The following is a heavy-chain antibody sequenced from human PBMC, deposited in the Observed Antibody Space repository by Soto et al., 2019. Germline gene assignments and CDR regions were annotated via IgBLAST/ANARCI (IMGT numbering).Heavy chain of an antibody. CDR2: INSDASHT. J-gene: IGHJ2*01. CDR3: ARDPLSYGDYAQTYWYFDL. D-gene: IGHD4-17*01. Sequence: GGSLRLSCAASGFTFSTYWMHWIRQVPGKGLEWVSRINSDASHTYYADSVKGRFAISRDNPKNSLYLQMNSLRADDTAVYYCARDPLSYGDYAQTYWYFDLWGRGTRVTVSS. V-gene: IGHV3-74*01. CDR1: GFTFSTYW.